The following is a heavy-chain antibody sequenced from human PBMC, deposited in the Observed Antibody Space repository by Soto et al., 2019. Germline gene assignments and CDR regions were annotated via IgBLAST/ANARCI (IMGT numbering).Heavy chain of an antibody. CDR1: GGTFSSYY. V-gene: IGHV4-34*01. Sequence: PSGTMYLASAVYGGTFSSYYWGWIRQPPGKGLEWIGEINHSGSTNYNPSLKSRVTISVDTSKNQFSLKLSSVTATDTAVYYCARHLGEAYFDYWGQGTLVTVSS. J-gene: IGHJ4*02. CDR3: ARHLGEAYFDY. CDR2: INHSGST.